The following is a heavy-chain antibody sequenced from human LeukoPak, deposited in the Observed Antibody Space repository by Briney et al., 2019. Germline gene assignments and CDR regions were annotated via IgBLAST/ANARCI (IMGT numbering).Heavy chain of an antibody. CDR3: ARDQDEDRGSTTFDR. CDR1: GFTFSSYW. CDR2: INHNGNVN. J-gene: IGHJ4*02. Sequence: GGSLRLSCAASGFTFSSYWMNWARQAPGKGLEWVASINHNGNVNYYVDSVKGRFTISRDNAKNLLYLQMNSLRAGDTVIYYCARDQDEDRGSTTFDRWGQGTLVTVSS. D-gene: IGHD1-26*01. V-gene: IGHV3-7*03.